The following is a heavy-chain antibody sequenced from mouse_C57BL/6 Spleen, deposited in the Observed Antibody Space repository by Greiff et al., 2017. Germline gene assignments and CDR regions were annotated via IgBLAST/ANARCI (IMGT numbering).Heavy chain of an antibody. CDR1: GYTFTDYE. Sequence: VKLQQSGAELVRPGASVTLSCKASGYTFTDYEMHWVKQTPVHGLEWIGAIDPETGGTAYNQKFKGKAILTADKSFSTAYMELRSLTSEDSAVYYCTRDYGGREWYCDVWGTGTTVTVSS. V-gene: IGHV1-15*01. CDR3: TRDYGGREWYCDV. D-gene: IGHD1-1*01. J-gene: IGHJ1*03. CDR2: IDPETGGT.